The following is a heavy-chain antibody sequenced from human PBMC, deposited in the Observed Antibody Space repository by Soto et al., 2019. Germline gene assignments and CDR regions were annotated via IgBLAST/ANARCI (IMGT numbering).Heavy chain of an antibody. V-gene: IGHV3-30-3*01. Sequence: QVQLVESGGGVVQPGRSLRLSCAASGFIFRSYAMHWVRQAPGKGLEWVAVISYDGSNKYYADSVKGRFTISRDNSKNTLYLQMNSLRAEDTAVYYCARADGYSDYERNWFDPWGQGTLVTVSS. CDR3: ARADGYSDYERNWFDP. J-gene: IGHJ5*02. CDR2: ISYDGSNK. CDR1: GFIFRSYA. D-gene: IGHD5-12*01.